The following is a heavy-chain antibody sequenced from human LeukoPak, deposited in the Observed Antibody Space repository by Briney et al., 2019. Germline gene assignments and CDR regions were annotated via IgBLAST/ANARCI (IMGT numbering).Heavy chain of an antibody. CDR1: GGSFSGYY. CDR2: INHSGST. CDR3: ARESYYYDSSGYYGPTHFDY. J-gene: IGHJ4*02. Sequence: SETLSLTCAVYGGSFSGYYWSWIRQPPGKGLEWIGEINHSGSTNYNPSLKSRVTISIGTSKNHFSLKLSSVTAADTAVYYCARESYYYDSSGYYGPTHFDYWGQGTLVTVSS. D-gene: IGHD3-22*01. V-gene: IGHV4-34*01.